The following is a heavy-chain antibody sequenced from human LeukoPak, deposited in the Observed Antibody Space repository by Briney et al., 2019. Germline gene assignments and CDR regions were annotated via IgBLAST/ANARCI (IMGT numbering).Heavy chain of an antibody. CDR1: GFTFSSYA. V-gene: IGHV3-23*01. Sequence: PGGSLRLSCAASGFTFSSYAMSWVRQAPGKGLEWVSAISGSGGSTYYADSVKGRFTISRDNSKNTRYLQMNSLRAEATAVYYCANLPTTVTRPVDYWGQGTLVTVSS. J-gene: IGHJ4*02. D-gene: IGHD4-11*01. CDR2: ISGSGGST. CDR3: ANLPTTVTRPVDY.